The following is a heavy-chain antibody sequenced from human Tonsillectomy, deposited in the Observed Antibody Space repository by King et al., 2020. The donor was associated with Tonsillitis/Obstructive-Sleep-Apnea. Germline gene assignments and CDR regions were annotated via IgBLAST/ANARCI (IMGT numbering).Heavy chain of an antibody. CDR1: GYTFTSYA. V-gene: IGHV1-3*01. CDR2: INAGNGNT. J-gene: IGHJ4*02. D-gene: IGHD6-13*01. Sequence: QLVQSGAEVKKPGASVKVSCKASGYTFTSYAMHWVRQAPGQRLEWMGGINAGNGNTKYSQKFQGRVTITRDTSASTAYMELSSLRSEDTAVYYCARAYSSSWYDYWGQGTLVTVSS. CDR3: ARAYSSSWYDY.